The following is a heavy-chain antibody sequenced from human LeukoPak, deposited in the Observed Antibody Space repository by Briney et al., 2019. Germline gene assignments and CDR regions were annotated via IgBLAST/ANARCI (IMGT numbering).Heavy chain of an antibody. CDR1: GGSISSSSYY. Sequence: SETLSLTCTVSGGSISSSSYYWGWIRQPPGKGLEWIGSIYYSGNTYYNPSLKSRVTISVDTSKNQFSLKLSSVTAADTAVYYCAREEYCSGGSCYSGGWFDPWGQGTLVTVSS. V-gene: IGHV4-39*07. D-gene: IGHD2-15*01. CDR3: AREEYCSGGSCYSGGWFDP. J-gene: IGHJ5*02. CDR2: IYYSGNT.